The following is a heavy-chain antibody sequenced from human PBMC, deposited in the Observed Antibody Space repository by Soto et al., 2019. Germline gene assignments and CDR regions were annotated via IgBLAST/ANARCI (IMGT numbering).Heavy chain of an antibody. J-gene: IGHJ6*02. V-gene: IGHV3-30-3*01. D-gene: IGHD2-2*01. Sequence: GGSLRLSCAASGFTFSSYAMHWVRQAPGKGLEWVAVISYDGSNKYYADSVKGRFTISRDNSKNTLYLQMNSLRAEDTAVYNCARVRDQLLFYYYYGMDVWGQGTTVTVSS. CDR2: ISYDGSNK. CDR1: GFTFSSYA. CDR3: ARVRDQLLFYYYYGMDV.